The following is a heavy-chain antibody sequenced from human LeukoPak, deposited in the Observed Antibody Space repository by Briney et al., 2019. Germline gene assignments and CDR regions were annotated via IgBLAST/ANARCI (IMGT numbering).Heavy chain of an antibody. CDR2: ISAYNGNT. CDR1: GYTFTNYA. D-gene: IGHD3-10*01. J-gene: IGHJ3*02. CDR3: ARGGSRSRRGDDAFDI. Sequence: ASVKVSCKASGYTFTNYAMNWVRQAPGQGLEWMGWISAYNGNTEFAQKFQGRVTLATDASTSTAYVELRSLTSDDTAVYSCARGGSRSRRGDDAFDIWGQGTMVTVSS. V-gene: IGHV1-18*01.